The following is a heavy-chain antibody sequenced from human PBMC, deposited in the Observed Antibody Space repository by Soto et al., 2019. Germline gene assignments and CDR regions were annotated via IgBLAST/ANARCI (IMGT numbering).Heavy chain of an antibody. D-gene: IGHD3-16*01. Sequence: QITLKESGPTLVKPTQTLTLTCTFSGFSLTTRGVGVGWIRQPPGKALECLALIYWDDDKRYSPSLQSRLSINKDTSNNQVVPTMTNVDPVDTATYYCAHIPNYYQYDWFDPWGQGPLVSVSS. CDR3: AHIPNYYQYDWFDP. J-gene: IGHJ5*02. CDR1: GFSLTTRGVG. V-gene: IGHV2-5*02. CDR2: IYWDDDK.